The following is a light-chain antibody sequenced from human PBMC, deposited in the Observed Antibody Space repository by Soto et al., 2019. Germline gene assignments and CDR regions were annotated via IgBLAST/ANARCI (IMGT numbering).Light chain of an antibody. V-gene: IGKV3-11*01. CDR1: QNLHSF. J-gene: IGKJ1*01. CDR3: HQRQSWSRR. Sequence: SSATLSMTPCEIVPLSCRASQNLHSFLNWYQQRPGQAPRPLIYHTSNRATGIPARFSGSGSGTDFTLTISSPEPEDFAVYYCHQRQSWSRRFGQGTKVDIK. CDR2: HTS.